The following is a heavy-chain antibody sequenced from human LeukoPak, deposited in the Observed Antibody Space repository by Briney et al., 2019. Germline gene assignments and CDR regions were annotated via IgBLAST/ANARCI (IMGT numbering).Heavy chain of an antibody. CDR1: GGSISSYY. Sequence: SETLSLTCTVSGGSISSYYWSWIRQPPGKGLEWIGYIYYSGSTNYNPSLKSRVTISVDTSKNQFSLKLSSVTAADTAVYYCAXXXXXXXFYYGMDAWGQGTTVTVSS. CDR2: IYYSGST. V-gene: IGHV4-59*08. J-gene: IGHJ6*02. CDR3: AXXXXXXXFYYGMDA.